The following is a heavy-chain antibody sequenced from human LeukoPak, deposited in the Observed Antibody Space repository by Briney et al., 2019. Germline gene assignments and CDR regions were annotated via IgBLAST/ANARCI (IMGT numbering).Heavy chain of an antibody. CDR3: ARHPRSYSTSPHAFDY. J-gene: IGHJ4*02. CDR1: GGSISSSSYC. D-gene: IGHD6-6*01. V-gene: IGHV4-39*01. Sequence: NASETLSLTCTVSGGSISSSSYCWGWIRQPPGKRLEWIGSICYSGSTFYNPSLKSRVTMSVDTSKNQFSLKLSSVTAADTAVYYCARHPRSYSTSPHAFDYWGQGTLVTVSS. CDR2: ICYSGST.